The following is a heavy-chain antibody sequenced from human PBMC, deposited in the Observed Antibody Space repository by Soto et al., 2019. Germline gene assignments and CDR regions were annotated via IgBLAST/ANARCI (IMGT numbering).Heavy chain of an antibody. CDR2: IYYSGST. D-gene: IGHD1-7*01. J-gene: IGHJ4*02. Sequence: TSETLSLTCTVSGGSISSSSYYWGWIRQPPGKGLEWIGSIYYSGSTYYNPSLKSRVTISVDTSKNQFSLKLSSVTAADTAVYYCARGRYNWNYNSRLWYFDYWGQGTLVTVSS. CDR1: GGSISSSSYY. V-gene: IGHV4-39*01. CDR3: ARGRYNWNYNSRLWYFDY.